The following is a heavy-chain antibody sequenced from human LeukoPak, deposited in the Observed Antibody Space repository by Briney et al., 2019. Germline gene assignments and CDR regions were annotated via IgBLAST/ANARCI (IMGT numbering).Heavy chain of an antibody. J-gene: IGHJ4*02. V-gene: IGHV1-69*13. Sequence: SVKVSCKASGGTFSSYAISWVRQAPGQGLEWMGGIIPIFGTANYAQKFQGRVTITADESTSTAYMELSSLRSEDTAVYYCARAGGPYYYDSSGYPYYFDHWGQGTLVTVSS. CDR3: ARAGGPYYYDSSGYPYYFDH. CDR1: GGTFSSYA. CDR2: IIPIFGTA. D-gene: IGHD3-22*01.